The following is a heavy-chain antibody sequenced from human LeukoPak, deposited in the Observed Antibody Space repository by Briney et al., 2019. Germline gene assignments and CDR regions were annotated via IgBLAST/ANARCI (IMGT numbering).Heavy chain of an antibody. V-gene: IGHV3-21*01. Sequence: GGSLRLSCAASGGTFSSYTMNWVRQAPGKGLEWVSSIRSSSSYIYYADSLRGRFTISSDNAKNSVYLQMNSLSPEDTSVYYCARGIDDYIWGSPIDYWGQGTLVTVSS. CDR3: ARGIDDYIWGSPIDY. CDR2: IRSSSSYI. J-gene: IGHJ4*02. CDR1: GGTFSSYT. D-gene: IGHD3-16*01.